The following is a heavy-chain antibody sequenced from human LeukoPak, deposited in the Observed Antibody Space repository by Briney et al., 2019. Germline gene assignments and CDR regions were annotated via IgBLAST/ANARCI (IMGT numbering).Heavy chain of an antibody. CDR2: IKSKTDGGTT. D-gene: IGHD2-15*01. V-gene: IGHV3-15*01. CDR3: TTGGVVVVVAATLADY. CDR1: GFIFKKYW. Sequence: GESLRLSCAASGFIFKKYWMSWVRQAPGKGLEWVGRIKSKTDGGTTDYAAPVKGRFTISRDDSKNTLYLQMNSLKTEDTAVYYCTTGGVVVVVAATLADYWGQGTLVTVSS. J-gene: IGHJ4*02.